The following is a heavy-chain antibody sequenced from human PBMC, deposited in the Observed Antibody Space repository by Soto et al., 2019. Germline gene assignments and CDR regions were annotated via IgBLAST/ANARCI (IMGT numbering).Heavy chain of an antibody. CDR1: GYSFTSYW. CDR3: ARQAVTIFYCMDV. J-gene: IGHJ6*02. Sequence: PGESLKISCKGSGYSFTSYWIGWVRQMPGKGLEWMGIIYPGDSDTRYSPSFQGQVTISADKSISTAYLQWSSLKASDTAMYYCARQAVTIFYCMDVWGHVTTFPVCS. CDR2: IYPGDSDT. V-gene: IGHV5-51*01. D-gene: IGHD4-17*01.